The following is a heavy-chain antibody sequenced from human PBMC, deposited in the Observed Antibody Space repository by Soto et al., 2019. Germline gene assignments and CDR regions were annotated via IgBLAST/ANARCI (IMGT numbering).Heavy chain of an antibody. Sequence: QVQLVESGGGVVQPGRSLRLSCAACGFTFSSYAMHWVRQAPGKGLEWVAVISYDGSNKYYADSVKGRFTISRDNSKNTMDLQMNSLRAEDTAVYYCASIKGFLEWLVPFDYWGQGSMVTVSS. CDR2: ISYDGSNK. CDR3: ASIKGFLEWLVPFDY. CDR1: GFTFSSYA. J-gene: IGHJ4*02. D-gene: IGHD3-3*01. V-gene: IGHV3-30-3*01.